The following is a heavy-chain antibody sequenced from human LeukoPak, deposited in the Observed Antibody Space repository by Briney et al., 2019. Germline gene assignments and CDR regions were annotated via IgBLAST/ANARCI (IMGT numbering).Heavy chain of an antibody. CDR2: IYYSGTT. V-gene: IGHV4-59*01. D-gene: IGHD3-22*01. CDR1: GGSISSYY. CDR3: ARNYDSSGYTTFGY. J-gene: IGHJ4*02. Sequence: SETLSLTCTVSGGSISSYYWSWIRQPPGKGLEWIGHIYYSGTTNYNPSLKSRVTISVDTSKNQFSLRLSSVTAADTAVYYCARNYDSSGYTTFGYWGQGTLVTVSS.